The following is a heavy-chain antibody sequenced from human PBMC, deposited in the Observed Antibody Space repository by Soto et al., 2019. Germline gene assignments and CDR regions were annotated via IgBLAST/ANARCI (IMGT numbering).Heavy chain of an antibody. J-gene: IGHJ1*01. CDR1: GASVDSAGYF. CDR3: ARGTGLSYTYGIDD. CDR2: INYSGST. Sequence: SETLSLTCTVSGASVDSAGYFWTWIRQRPGKGLEWIGHINYSGSTDHTPSLRSRLMVSIDTSKDQFSLKLNSVTAADTAIYYCARGTGLSYTYGIDDWGQGTLVTVSS. V-gene: IGHV4-31*03. D-gene: IGHD5-18*01.